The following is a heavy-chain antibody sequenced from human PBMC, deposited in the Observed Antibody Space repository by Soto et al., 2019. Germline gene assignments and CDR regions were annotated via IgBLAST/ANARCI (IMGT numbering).Heavy chain of an antibody. V-gene: IGHV3-30-3*01. CDR1: GFTFSSYA. Sequence: PAGSLRLSGAASGFTFSSYAMHWVRQAPGKGLEWVAVISYDGSNKYYADSVKGRFTISRDNSKNTLYLQMNSLRAEDTAVYYCAREVGSGWPNYYYYYGMDVWGQGTTVTVSS. CDR3: AREVGSGWPNYYYYYGMDV. J-gene: IGHJ6*02. CDR2: ISYDGSNK. D-gene: IGHD6-19*01.